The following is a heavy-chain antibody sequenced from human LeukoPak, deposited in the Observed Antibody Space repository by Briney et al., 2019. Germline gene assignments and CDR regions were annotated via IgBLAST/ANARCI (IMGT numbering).Heavy chain of an antibody. J-gene: IGHJ6*03. V-gene: IGHV1-18*01. D-gene: IGHD6-6*01. CDR1: VYTFTSYG. CDR3: ARDGPTSIAALGYYHMDV. CDR2: IGAYKGNT. Sequence: ASVKVSCKASVYTFTSYGINWVRQAPGQGLEWMGWIGAYKGNTHYAQKLQGRVTMTKDTSTNTAYMELRNLRSDDTAVYYCARDGPTSIAALGYYHMDVWGKGTTVTVSS.